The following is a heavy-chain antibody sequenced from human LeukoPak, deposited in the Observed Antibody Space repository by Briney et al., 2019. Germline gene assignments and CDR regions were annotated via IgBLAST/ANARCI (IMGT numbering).Heavy chain of an antibody. D-gene: IGHD3-10*01. J-gene: IGHJ5*02. CDR1: GGSISSSSYY. Sequence: SETLSLTCTVSGGSISSSSYYWGWTRQPPGKGLEWIGSIYYSGSTYYNPSLKSRVTISVDTSKNQFSLKLSSVTAADTAVYYCASGGSGSYYQPHWFDPWGQGTLVTVSS. CDR2: IYYSGST. CDR3: ASGGSGSYYQPHWFDP. V-gene: IGHV4-39*07.